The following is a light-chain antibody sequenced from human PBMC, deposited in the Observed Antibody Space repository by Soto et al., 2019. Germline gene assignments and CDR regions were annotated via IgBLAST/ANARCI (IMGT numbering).Light chain of an antibody. CDR3: PQYGSSPPT. Sequence: EIVLTQSPGTLSLSPGERATLSCRASQSVSSSYLAWYQQKPGQAPRLLIYGASSRATGIPDRFSGRGSGTDFTLTISRLEPEDFAVYYCPQYGSSPPTFGHGNRLEIK. J-gene: IGKJ5*01. CDR2: GAS. CDR1: QSVSSSY. V-gene: IGKV3-20*01.